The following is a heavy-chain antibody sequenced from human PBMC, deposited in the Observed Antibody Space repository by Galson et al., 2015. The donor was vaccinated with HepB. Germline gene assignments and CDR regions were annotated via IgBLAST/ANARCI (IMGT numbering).Heavy chain of an antibody. V-gene: IGHV6-1*01. D-gene: IGHD3-10*01. Sequence: CAISGDSVSSNNAAWNWIRQSPSRGLEWLGRTYFRSKWYTDYAVSVKSRISINPDTSGNQFSLQLNSVTPEDTAVYYCARDGRFIIDYWGPGRLVTVSS. CDR3: ARDGRFIIDY. J-gene: IGHJ4*02. CDR2: TYFRSKWYT. CDR1: GDSVSSNNAA.